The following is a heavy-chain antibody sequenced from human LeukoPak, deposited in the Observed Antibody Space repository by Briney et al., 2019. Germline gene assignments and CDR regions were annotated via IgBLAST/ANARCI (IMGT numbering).Heavy chain of an antibody. D-gene: IGHD6-13*01. V-gene: IGHV4-61*02. Sequence: PSETLSLTCTVSGGSISSGSYCWGWIRQPAGKGREWFGRIFASGSTHYSPSLESRCTISVDTSKNQFHLKISSVTAADTAVHYGARDGWYSSSWYRQNWFDPWGQGTLVTVSS. CDR1: GGSISSGSYC. J-gene: IGHJ5*02. CDR2: IFASGST. CDR3: ARDGWYSSSWYRQNWFDP.